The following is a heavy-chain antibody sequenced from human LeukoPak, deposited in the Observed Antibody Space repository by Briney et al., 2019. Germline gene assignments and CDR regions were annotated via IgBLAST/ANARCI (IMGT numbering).Heavy chain of an antibody. D-gene: IGHD5-24*01. CDR1: GYSFTSYW. Sequence: GESLKISCQGSGYSFTSYWIGWVRQMPGKGLEWMGIIYPGDSDTRYSPSFQGQVTISADKSISIAYLQWSSLKASDTAMYYCARGRDGYSFGFDYWGQGTLVTVSS. CDR3: ARGRDGYSFGFDY. CDR2: IYPGDSDT. V-gene: IGHV5-51*01. J-gene: IGHJ4*02.